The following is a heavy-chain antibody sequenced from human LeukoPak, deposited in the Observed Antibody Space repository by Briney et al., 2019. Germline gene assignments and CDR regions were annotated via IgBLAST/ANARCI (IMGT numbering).Heavy chain of an antibody. J-gene: IGHJ1*01. D-gene: IGHD6-19*01. CDR3: ARGRQQWLVQREYFQH. CDR2: INHSGST. V-gene: IGHV4-34*01. Sequence: SETLSLTCAVYGGSFSGYYWSWIRQPPGKGLEWIGEINHSGSTNYNPSLKSRVTISVDTSKNQLSLKLSSVTAADTAVYYCARGRQQWLVQREYFQHWGQGTLVTVSS. CDR1: GGSFSGYY.